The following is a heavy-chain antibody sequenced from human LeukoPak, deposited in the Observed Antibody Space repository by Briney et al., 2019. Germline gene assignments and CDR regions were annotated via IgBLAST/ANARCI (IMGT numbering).Heavy chain of an antibody. D-gene: IGHD3-10*01. Sequence: ASVKVSCKASGYTLTNYAMHWVRQAPGQSLEWVGYINPGNGDTKSSWQFQGRVTLARDTSTSTVYLGISSLTSEDTAVYFCARKEFGHLPGFDYWGQGTLVTVSS. CDR1: GYTLTNYA. CDR3: ARKEFGHLPGFDY. J-gene: IGHJ4*02. V-gene: IGHV1-3*01. CDR2: INPGNGDT.